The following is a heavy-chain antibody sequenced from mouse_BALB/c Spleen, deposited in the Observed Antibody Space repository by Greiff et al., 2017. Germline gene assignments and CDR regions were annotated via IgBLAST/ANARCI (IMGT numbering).Heavy chain of an antibody. Sequence: EVQLQQSGPELVKPGASVKMSCKASGYTFTSYVMHWVKQKPGQGLEWIGYINPYNDGTKYNEKFKGKATLTSDKSSSTAYMELSSLTSEDSAVYYCARSITTATERFAYWGQGTLVTVSA. CDR1: GYTFTSYV. CDR2: INPYNDGT. CDR3: ARSITTATERFAY. J-gene: IGHJ3*01. V-gene: IGHV1-14*01. D-gene: IGHD1-2*01.